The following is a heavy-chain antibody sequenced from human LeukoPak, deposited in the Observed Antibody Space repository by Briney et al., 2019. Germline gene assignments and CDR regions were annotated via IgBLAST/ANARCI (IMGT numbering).Heavy chain of an antibody. V-gene: IGHV3-7*01. CDR1: GFTFSAYW. D-gene: IGHD5-24*01. CDR2: IKEDGTEK. J-gene: IGHJ4*02. Sequence: PGGSLRLSCAASGFTFSAYWMTWVRQAPGKGLEWVANIKEDGTEKNYEDSVKGRFTISRDNVKKSLYLEMNSLRVEDTAVYYCARGRWSDYWGQGTQVTVSS. CDR3: ARGRWSDY.